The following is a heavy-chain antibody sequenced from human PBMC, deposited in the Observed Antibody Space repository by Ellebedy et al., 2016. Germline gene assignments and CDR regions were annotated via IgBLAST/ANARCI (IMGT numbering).Heavy chain of an antibody. D-gene: IGHD6-19*01. V-gene: IGHV4-61*02. CDR2: IYTSGST. J-gene: IGHJ5*02. CDR3: ARDVVAGMYNWFDP. Sequence: SETLSLTXTVSGGSISSGSYYWSWIRQPAGKGLEWIGRIYTSGSTNYNPSLKSRVTMSVDTSKNQFSLKLSSVTAADTAVYYCARDVVAGMYNWFDPWGQGTLVTVSS. CDR1: GGSISSGSYY.